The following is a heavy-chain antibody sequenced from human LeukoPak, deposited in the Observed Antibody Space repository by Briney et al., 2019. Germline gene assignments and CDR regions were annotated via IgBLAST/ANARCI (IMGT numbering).Heavy chain of an antibody. CDR2: IYSDGST. CDR3: AVSGSYDYFDY. CDR1: GFTVSSNY. J-gene: IGHJ4*02. V-gene: IGHV3-66*01. Sequence: PGGSLRLSCAVSGFTVSSNYMSWVRQAPGRGLEWVSVIYSDGSTYYADSVKGRFTISRDNSKNTLYLQMNSLRAEDTAVYYCAVSGSYDYFDYWGQGTLVTVSS. D-gene: IGHD1-26*01.